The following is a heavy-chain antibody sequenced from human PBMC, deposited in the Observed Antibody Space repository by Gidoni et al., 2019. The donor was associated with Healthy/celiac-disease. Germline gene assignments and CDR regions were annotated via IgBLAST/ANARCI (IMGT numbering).Heavy chain of an antibody. CDR3: ARDHTMVDWGNWFDP. CDR2: ISSSSSYI. CDR1: GFTFSSYS. D-gene: IGHD3-10*01. Sequence: EVQLVESGGGLVKPGGSLRLSCAASGFTFSSYSMNWVRQAPGKGLEWVSSISSSSSYIYYADSVKGRFTISRDNAKNSLYLQMNSLRAEDTAVYYCARDHTMVDWGNWFDPWGQGTLVTVSS. J-gene: IGHJ5*02. V-gene: IGHV3-21*01.